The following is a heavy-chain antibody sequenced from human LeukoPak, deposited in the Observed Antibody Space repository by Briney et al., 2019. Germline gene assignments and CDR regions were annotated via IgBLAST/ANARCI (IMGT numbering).Heavy chain of an antibody. CDR2: VSDSGRT. Sequence: SETLSLTCSVSFAPMSDYKWSWIRQPPGKGLEWIGYVSDSGRTNYNPSLKSRVAISLDASNSQFFLNLSSVTATDTAFYYCAGLLFFDILTGPQSWGQGTLVTVSS. CDR1: FAPMSDYK. V-gene: IGHV4-59*08. D-gene: IGHD3-9*01. J-gene: IGHJ5*02. CDR3: AGLLFFDILTGPQS.